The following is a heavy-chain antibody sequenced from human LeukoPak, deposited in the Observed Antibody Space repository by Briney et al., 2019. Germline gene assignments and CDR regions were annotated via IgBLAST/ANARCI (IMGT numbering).Heavy chain of an antibody. Sequence: GGSLRLSCAASGFTFSSYSMNWVRQAPREGLEWVSSISSSSSYIYYADSVKGRFTISRDNAKNSLYLQMNSLGAEDTAVYYCARVPGIAAAGTIYWGQGTLVTVSS. CDR1: GFTFSSYS. D-gene: IGHD6-13*01. CDR2: ISSSSSYI. J-gene: IGHJ4*02. V-gene: IGHV3-21*01. CDR3: ARVPGIAAAGTIY.